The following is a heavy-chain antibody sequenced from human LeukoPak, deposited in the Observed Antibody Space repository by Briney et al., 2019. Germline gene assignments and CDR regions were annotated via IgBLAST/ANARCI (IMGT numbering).Heavy chain of an antibody. J-gene: IGHJ4*02. CDR1: GFTFDDYA. CDR2: ISGSGNST. V-gene: IGHV3-23*01. Sequence: GGSLRLSCAASGFTFDDYAMHWVRQAPGKGLEWVSLISGSGNSTYYADSVKGRFTISRDNSNNMLYLQMNSLRAEDTAIYYCAKVLVLVSANRYYFDYWGQGTLVTVSS. CDR3: AKVLVLVSANRYYFDY. D-gene: IGHD2-15*01.